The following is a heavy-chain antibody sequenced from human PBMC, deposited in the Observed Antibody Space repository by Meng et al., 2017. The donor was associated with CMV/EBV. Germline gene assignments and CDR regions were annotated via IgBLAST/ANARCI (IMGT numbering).Heavy chain of an antibody. D-gene: IGHD3-10*01. Sequence: PTCAVYGGSFSGYYWSWIRQPPGKGLEWIGEINHSGSTNYNPSLKSRVTISVDTSKNQFSLKLSSVTAADTAVYYCAQKIRGHFDYWGQGTLVTVSS. CDR2: INHSGST. CDR1: GGSFSGYY. J-gene: IGHJ4*02. V-gene: IGHV4-34*01. CDR3: AQKIRGHFDY.